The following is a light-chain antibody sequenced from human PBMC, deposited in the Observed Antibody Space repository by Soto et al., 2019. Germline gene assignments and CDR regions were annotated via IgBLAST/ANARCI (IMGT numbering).Light chain of an antibody. J-gene: IGKJ4*01. CDR3: QQYYSTPLT. V-gene: IGKV4-1*01. CDR1: QNILYNSNNRNY. Sequence: DIVMTQSPDSLAVSLGERATIDCRSSQNILYNSNNRNYLAWYQQKPGQPPKLLIYWASTREFGVPDRFSGSGSGTDFTLPISSLQAEDVAVYYCQQYYSTPLTFGGGTKVEIK. CDR2: WAS.